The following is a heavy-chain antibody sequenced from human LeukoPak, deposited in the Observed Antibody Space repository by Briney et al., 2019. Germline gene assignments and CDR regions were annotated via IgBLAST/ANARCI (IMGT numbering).Heavy chain of an antibody. D-gene: IGHD6-19*01. V-gene: IGHV1-18*01. CDR1: DYTFTNYG. CDR2: ISAYNGDT. CDR3: ARAGLNYYMDV. Sequence: ASVKVSCKASDYTFTNYGINWVRQAPGQGLEWMGWISAYNGDTNYAQQLQGRVTMTTDTSTSTGYMELRSLRSVDTAVYYCARAGLNYYMDVWGKGTTVTVSS. J-gene: IGHJ6*03.